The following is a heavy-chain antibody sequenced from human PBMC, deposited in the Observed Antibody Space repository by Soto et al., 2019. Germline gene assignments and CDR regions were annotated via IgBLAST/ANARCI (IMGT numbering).Heavy chain of an antibody. J-gene: IGHJ6*02. CDR3: ARQGMAARKYYSTYLDV. D-gene: IGHD6-6*01. CDR2: ISSDATNK. V-gene: IGHV3-30*14. Sequence: QVQLVESGGGVVQPGRSLRLSCAASGFTFRDYAMHWVRQAPGKGLECVTLISSDATNKYLADSVKGRFTISRDNSKNTLYLQMNSLRVEDTGLYYCARQGMAARKYYSTYLDVWGQGTTVIV. CDR1: GFTFRDYA.